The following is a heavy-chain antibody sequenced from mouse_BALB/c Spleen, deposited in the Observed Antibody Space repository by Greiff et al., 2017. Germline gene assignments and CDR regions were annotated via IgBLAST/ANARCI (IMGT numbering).Heavy chain of an antibody. J-gene: IGHJ3*01. CDR3: TRVGTVAY. V-gene: IGHV1S81*02. CDR1: GYTFTSYY. Sequence: VQLQQSGAELVKPGASVKLSCKASGYTFTSYYMYWVKQRPGQGLEWIGEINPSNGGTNFNEKFKSKATLTVDKSSSTAYMQLSSLTSEDSAVYYCTRVGTVAYWGQGTLVTVSA. CDR2: INPSNGGT. D-gene: IGHD2-14*01.